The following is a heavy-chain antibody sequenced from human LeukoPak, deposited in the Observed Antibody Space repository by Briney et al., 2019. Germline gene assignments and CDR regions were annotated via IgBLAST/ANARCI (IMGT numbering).Heavy chain of an antibody. CDR2: INHSGST. CDR3: ARGSRIAAIDY. CDR1: GGSFSGYY. V-gene: IGHV4-34*01. Sequence: SETLSLTCAVYGGSFSGYYWSWIRQPPGKGLEWIGEINHSGSTNYNPSLKSRVTISVDTSKNQFSLKLSSVTAADTAVYYCARGSRIAAIDYWGQGTLVTVSS. D-gene: IGHD6-25*01. J-gene: IGHJ4*02.